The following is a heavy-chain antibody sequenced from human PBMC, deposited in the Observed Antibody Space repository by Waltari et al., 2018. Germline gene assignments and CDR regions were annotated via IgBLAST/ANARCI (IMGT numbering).Heavy chain of an antibody. CDR1: GGTFSSYA. CDR2: IIPIFGTA. D-gene: IGHD5-18*01. J-gene: IGHJ3*02. CDR3: AREGDGYSVDFDAFDI. V-gene: IGHV1-69*01. Sequence: QVQLVQSGAEVKKPGSSVKVSCKASGGTFSSYAISWVRPAPGQGLEWMGGIIPIFGTANYAQKFQGRVTITADESTSTAYMELSSLRSEDTAVYYCAREGDGYSVDFDAFDIWGQGTMVTVSS.